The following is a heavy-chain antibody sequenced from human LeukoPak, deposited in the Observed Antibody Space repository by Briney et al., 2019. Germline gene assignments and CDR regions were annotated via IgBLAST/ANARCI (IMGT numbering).Heavy chain of an antibody. V-gene: IGHV1-8*03. CDR2: INPNSATT. D-gene: IGHD4-17*01. CDR1: GYTFTDYD. CDR3: ARGDFGETNTAFDV. J-gene: IGHJ3*01. Sequence: ASVKVSCKNSGYTFTDYDVHWVRQAPGQGLEWMGWINPNSATTNYAQRLQGRVTFTRDTSLSVAYMELSSLTSEDAAVYSCARGDFGETNTAFDVWGQGTLVAVSS.